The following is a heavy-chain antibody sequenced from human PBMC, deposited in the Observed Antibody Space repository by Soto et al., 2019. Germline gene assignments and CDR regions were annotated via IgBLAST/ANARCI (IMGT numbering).Heavy chain of an antibody. D-gene: IGHD4-4*01. V-gene: IGHV1-18*01. Sequence: ASVKVSCKASGYTFTSYGISWVRQAPGQGLEWMGWISAYNGNTNYAQKLQGRVTMTTDTSTSTAYMELRSLRSDDTAVYYCATSHSEYSNYDYWGQGTLVTVSS. J-gene: IGHJ4*02. CDR3: ATSHSEYSNYDY. CDR1: GYTFTSYG. CDR2: ISAYNGNT.